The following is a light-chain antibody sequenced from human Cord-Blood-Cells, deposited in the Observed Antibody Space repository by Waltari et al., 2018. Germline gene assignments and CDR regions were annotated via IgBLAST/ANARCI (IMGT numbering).Light chain of an antibody. CDR1: STNIGSNY. Sequence: QSVLPQPPSASGTPGQRVTISCSGSSTNIGSNYLYWYQQLPGTAPKLLIYRNNQRPSGVPDRFSGSKSGTSASLAISGLRSEDEADYYCAAWDDSLSAWVFGGGTKLTVL. J-gene: IGLJ3*02. CDR2: RNN. V-gene: IGLV1-47*01. CDR3: AAWDDSLSAWV.